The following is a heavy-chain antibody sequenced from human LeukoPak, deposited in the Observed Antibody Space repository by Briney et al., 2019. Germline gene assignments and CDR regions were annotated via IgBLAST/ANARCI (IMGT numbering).Heavy chain of an antibody. J-gene: IGHJ4*02. CDR1: GFTFSSYA. V-gene: IGHV3-23*01. CDR2: ISGSGGST. Sequence: GGSLRLTCAASGFTFSSYAMSWVRQAPGKGLEWVSAISGSGGSTYYADSVKGRFTISRDNSKNTLYLQMNSLRAEDTAVYYCAKQYCSGGRCYWESFDYWGQGTLVTVSS. D-gene: IGHD2-15*01. CDR3: AKQYCSGGRCYWESFDY.